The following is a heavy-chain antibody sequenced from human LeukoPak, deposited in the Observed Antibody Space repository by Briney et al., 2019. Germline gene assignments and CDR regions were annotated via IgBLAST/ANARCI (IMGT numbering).Heavy chain of an antibody. CDR1: GFSFSTYA. CDR2: ISGGGHTT. CDR3: AKASYCSGGDCYLGADY. V-gene: IGHV3-23*01. D-gene: IGHD2-15*01. J-gene: IGHJ4*02. Sequence: GGSLRLSFAASGFSFSTYAMSWVRQAPGKGLEWVSGISGGGHTTYSADSVKGRFTLSRDNSKNTLYLQMNSLRADDTAVYYCAKASYCSGGDCYLGADYWGQGTLVTVSS.